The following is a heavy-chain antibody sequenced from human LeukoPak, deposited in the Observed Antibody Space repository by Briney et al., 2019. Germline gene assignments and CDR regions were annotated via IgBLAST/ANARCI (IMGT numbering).Heavy chain of an antibody. J-gene: IGHJ4*02. Sequence: PSETLSLTCTVSGGSISSSIYYWGWIRQPPGKGLEWIGSIYYSGSTYYNPSLKSRVTISVDTSKYQFSLKLSSVTAADTAVYYCARHSSSGYYFDYWGQGTLVTVSS. CDR1: GGSISSSIYY. CDR3: ARHSSSGYYFDY. CDR2: IYYSGST. D-gene: IGHD6-13*01. V-gene: IGHV4-39*01.